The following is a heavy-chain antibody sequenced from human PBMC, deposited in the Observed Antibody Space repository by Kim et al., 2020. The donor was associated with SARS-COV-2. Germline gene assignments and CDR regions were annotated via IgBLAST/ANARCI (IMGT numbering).Heavy chain of an antibody. CDR2: ISGSGGST. D-gene: IGHD3-16*02. Sequence: GGSLRLSCAASGFTFSSYAMSWVRQAPGKGLEWVSAISGSGGSTYYADSVKGRFTISRDNSKNTLYLQMNSLRAEDTAVYYCAKAIVLRGWDLAFGGVIVPPFDYWGQGTLVTVSS. V-gene: IGHV3-23*01. J-gene: IGHJ4*02. CDR1: GFTFSSYA. CDR3: AKAIVLRGWDLAFGGVIVPPFDY.